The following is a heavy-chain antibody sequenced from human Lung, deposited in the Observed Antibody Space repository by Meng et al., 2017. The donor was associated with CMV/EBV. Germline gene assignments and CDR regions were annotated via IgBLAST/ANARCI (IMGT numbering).Heavy chain of an antibody. CDR3: ARAGTTVTFCEH. J-gene: IGHJ4*02. V-gene: IGHV3-21*01. CDR2: ISSSVSDV. CDR1: GFAFRSYS. Sequence: GESLKISCAASGFAFRSYSMNWVRQPPGKGLEWVASISSSVSDVYSADSVKGRFIISRDNGRDSLYLQMNSLRAEDTGVYYCARAGTTVTFCEHWGPGTPVNVAS. D-gene: IGHD4-17*01.